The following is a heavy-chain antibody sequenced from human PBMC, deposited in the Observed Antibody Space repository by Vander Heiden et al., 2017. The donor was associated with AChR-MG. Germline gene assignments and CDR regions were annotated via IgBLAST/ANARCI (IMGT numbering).Heavy chain of an antibody. V-gene: IGHV1-69*01. Sequence: QVQLVQSGAEVKKPGSSVKVSCKASGRTFSSYAISWVRQAPGQGLEWRGGIIPSVGTANYAQKCQGRVTITADESTSTAYMELSSLRSEDTAVYYCARGGRCSSTSCYGAAEYFQHWVQGTLVTVSS. CDR3: ARGGRCSSTSCYGAAEYFQH. J-gene: IGHJ1*01. D-gene: IGHD2-2*01. CDR1: GRTFSSYA. CDR2: IIPSVGTA.